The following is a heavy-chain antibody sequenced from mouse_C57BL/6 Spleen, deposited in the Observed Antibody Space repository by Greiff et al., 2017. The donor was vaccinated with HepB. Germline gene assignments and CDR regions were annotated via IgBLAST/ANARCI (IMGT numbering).Heavy chain of an antibody. CDR2: IYPGDGDT. CDR1: GYAFSSSW. CDR3: ARRGTTVASMDY. Sequence: VMLVESGPELVKPGASVKISCKASGYAFSSSWMNWVKQRPGKGLEWIGRIYPGDGDTNYNGKFKGKATLTADKSSSTAYMQLSSLTSEDSAVYFCARRGTTVASMDYWGQGTSVTVSS. V-gene: IGHV1-82*01. D-gene: IGHD1-1*01. J-gene: IGHJ4*01.